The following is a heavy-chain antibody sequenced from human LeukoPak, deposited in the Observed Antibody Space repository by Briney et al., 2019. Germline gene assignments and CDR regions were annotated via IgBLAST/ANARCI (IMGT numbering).Heavy chain of an antibody. V-gene: IGHV4-39*02. Sequence: SETLSLTCTVSGGSISSSGYYWGWIRQPPGKGLEWIGNIYYSGSTYYNPSLKSRVTISVDTSKNHFSLKLNSLTAADTALYYCARLGYCSSASCGPLDYWGQGTLVTVSS. J-gene: IGHJ4*02. CDR1: GGSISSSGYY. D-gene: IGHD2-2*01. CDR2: IYYSGST. CDR3: ARLGYCSSASCGPLDY.